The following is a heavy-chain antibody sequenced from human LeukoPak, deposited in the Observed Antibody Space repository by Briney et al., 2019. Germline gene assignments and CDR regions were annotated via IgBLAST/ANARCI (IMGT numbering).Heavy chain of an antibody. CDR1: GFTFSSYI. V-gene: IGHV3-21*06. Sequence: GGSLTLSCAASGFTFSSYIMNWVRQAPGKGLGWVSTISGSSSSIHYVDSVKGRFTISRDNAKNSLYLQMNSLRAEDTAVYYCASQMAIGYWGQGTLVTVSS. CDR3: ASQMAIGY. J-gene: IGHJ4*02. CDR2: ISGSSSSI. D-gene: IGHD5-24*01.